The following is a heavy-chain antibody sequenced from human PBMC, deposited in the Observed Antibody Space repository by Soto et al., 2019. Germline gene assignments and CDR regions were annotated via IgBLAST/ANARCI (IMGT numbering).Heavy chain of an antibody. J-gene: IGHJ4*02. Sequence: SETLSLTCTVSGGSISSYYWSWIRQPPGKGLEWIGYIYYSGSTNYNPSLKSRVTISVDTSKNQFSLKLSSVTAADTAVYYCAGSYCSGGSCYYYFDYWGQGTLVTAPQ. CDR3: AGSYCSGGSCYYYFDY. CDR1: GGSISSYY. CDR2: IYYSGST. V-gene: IGHV4-59*01. D-gene: IGHD2-15*01.